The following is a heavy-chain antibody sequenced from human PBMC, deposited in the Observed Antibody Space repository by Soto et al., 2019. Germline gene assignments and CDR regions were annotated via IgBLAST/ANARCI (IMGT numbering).Heavy chain of an antibody. D-gene: IGHD3-22*01. Sequence: PGGSLRLSCSVSGFTLSDHYIDWVRQAPGKGLEWVGRSRNRANGYSTIYAASVKGRFTTSRDDSKNLVYLQMESLRTEDTAVYYCVRDTYFSDSSSYTRCFDFWGQGALVTVSS. CDR2: SRNRANGYST. CDR3: VRDTYFSDSSSYTRCFDF. J-gene: IGHJ4*02. V-gene: IGHV3-72*01. CDR1: GFTLSDHY.